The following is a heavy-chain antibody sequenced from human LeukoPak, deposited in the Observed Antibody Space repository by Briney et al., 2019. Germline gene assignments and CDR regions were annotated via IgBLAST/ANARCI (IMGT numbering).Heavy chain of an antibody. Sequence: PSETLSLTCTVSGGSISNGDYYWSWIRQPPGKGLEWIGYIYYSGSTYYNPSLKSRVTISLDTSKNQFSLKLSSVTAADTAVYYCARGVVVPAATGYYYYYYMDVWGKGTTVTVSS. CDR2: IYYSGST. J-gene: IGHJ6*03. CDR3: ARGVVVPAATGYYYYYYMDV. V-gene: IGHV4-30-4*01. D-gene: IGHD2-2*01. CDR1: GGSISNGDYY.